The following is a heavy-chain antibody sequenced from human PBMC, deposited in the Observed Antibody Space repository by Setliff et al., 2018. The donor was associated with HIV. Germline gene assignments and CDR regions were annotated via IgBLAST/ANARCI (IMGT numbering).Heavy chain of an antibody. Sequence: PSETLSLTCAVSGGSISSSNWWSWVRQPPGKGLEWIGEVTHSGSTTYDPSLKSRITISVDTSKNQFSLKLTSVTAADMGVYYCARGRKKTLAVSGTRYFDFWGQGTLVTVSS. CDR2: VTHSGST. D-gene: IGHD6-19*01. CDR3: ARGRKKTLAVSGTRYFDF. J-gene: IGHJ4*02. V-gene: IGHV4-4*02. CDR1: GGSISSSNW.